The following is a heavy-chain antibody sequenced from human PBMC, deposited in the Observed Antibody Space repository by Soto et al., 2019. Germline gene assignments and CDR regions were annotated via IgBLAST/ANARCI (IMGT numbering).Heavy chain of an antibody. V-gene: IGHV1-3*01. D-gene: IGHD2-2*01. Sequence: ASVKVSCKASGYTFTSYAMHWGRQAPGQRLEWMGWINAGNGNTKYSQKLQGRVTITRDTSASTAYMELSSLRSEDTAVYYCARGIVVVPAAMSGFFDYWGEVPLFTVSS. CDR2: INAGNGNT. CDR3: ARGIVVVPAAMSGFFDY. J-gene: IGHJ4*02. CDR1: GYTFTSYA.